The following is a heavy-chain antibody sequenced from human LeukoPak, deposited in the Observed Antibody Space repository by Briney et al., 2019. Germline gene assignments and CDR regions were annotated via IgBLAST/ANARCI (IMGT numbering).Heavy chain of an antibody. V-gene: IGHV4-59*08. J-gene: IGHJ4*02. Sequence: SETLSLTCTVSGGSISSYYWIWIRQPPGKGLEWIGYIYYSGSTNYNPSLKRRVTISVDTSKNQFSLKLSSVTAADTAVYYCARLFKDPFVSSGSYSGYFDYWGQGTLVTVSS. CDR2: IYYSGST. CDR3: ARLFKDPFVSSGSYSGYFDY. CDR1: GGSISSYY. D-gene: IGHD1-26*01.